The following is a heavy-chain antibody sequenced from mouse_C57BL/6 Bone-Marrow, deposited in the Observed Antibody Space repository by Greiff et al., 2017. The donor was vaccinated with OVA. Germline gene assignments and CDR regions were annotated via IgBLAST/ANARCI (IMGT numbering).Heavy chain of an antibody. CDR1: GYAFSSYW. CDR2: IYPGDGDT. D-gene: IGHD1-1*01. V-gene: IGHV1-80*01. CDR3: ARMMTTVAAPYWYFEV. J-gene: IGHJ1*03. Sequence: QVQLKQSGAELVKPGASVTISCKASGYAFSSYWMNWVKQRPGKGLEWIGQIYPGDGDTNYNGTFKGTATLTADKSSSTAYMQLSSLTSEDSAVYSGARMMTTVAAPYWYFEVWGTGTTVTVSS.